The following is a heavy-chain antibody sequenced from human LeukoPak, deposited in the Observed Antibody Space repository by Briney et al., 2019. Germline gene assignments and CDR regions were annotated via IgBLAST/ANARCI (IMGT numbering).Heavy chain of an antibody. J-gene: IGHJ6*02. CDR3: ARAAATYYGMDV. Sequence: ASVKVSCKASGYTFTSYYMHWVRQAPGQGLEWMGIINPSGGSTSYAQKFQGRVTITADKSTSTAYMELSSLRSEDTAVYYCARAAATYYGMDVWGQGTTVTVSS. V-gene: IGHV1-46*01. CDR1: GYTFTSYY. D-gene: IGHD6-13*01. CDR2: INPSGGST.